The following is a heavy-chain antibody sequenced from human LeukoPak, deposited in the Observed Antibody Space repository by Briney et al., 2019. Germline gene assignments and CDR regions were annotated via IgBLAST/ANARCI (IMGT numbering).Heavy chain of an antibody. J-gene: IGHJ5*02. Sequence: SETLSLTCTVSGGSISSYYWSWIRQPPGKGLEWIGYIYYSGSTNHNPSLKSRVTISVDTSKNQFSLKLSSVTAADTAVYYCARGESSWFDPWGQGTLVTVSS. CDR2: IYYSGST. CDR3: ARGESSWFDP. V-gene: IGHV4-59*01. CDR1: GGSISSYY.